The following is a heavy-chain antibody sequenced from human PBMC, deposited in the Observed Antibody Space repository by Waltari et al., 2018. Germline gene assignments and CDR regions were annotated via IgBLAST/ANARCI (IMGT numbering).Heavy chain of an antibody. CDR1: GYTFTTGNRFGGHY. V-gene: IGHV1-2*06. CDR2: LNPSGGCT. CDR3: ARGGIGGNFDL. J-gene: IGHJ4*02. D-gene: IGHD2-15*01. Sequence: QVQLVQSGAEVKNPGASVKVSCMTSGYTFTTGNRFGGHYIHWGRQAHGQGPEWRGRLNPSGGCTNDAQKFQGRVTVTRDTSITTAYMELTSLRSDDTAVYYCARGGIGGNFDLWGQGSLVTVST.